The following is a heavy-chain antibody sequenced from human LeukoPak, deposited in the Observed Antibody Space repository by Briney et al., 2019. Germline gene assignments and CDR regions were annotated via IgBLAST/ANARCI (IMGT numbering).Heavy chain of an antibody. Sequence: SVKVSCKASGGTFSSYAISWVRQAPGQGLEWMGGIIPIFGTANYAQKFQGRVTITADESTSTAYMELSSLRSEDTAVYYCARFSLLEARGDAFDIWGQGTMVTVSS. CDR2: IIPIFGTA. V-gene: IGHV1-69*13. J-gene: IGHJ3*02. CDR3: ARFSLLEARGDAFDI. CDR1: GGTFSSYA. D-gene: IGHD2-21*02.